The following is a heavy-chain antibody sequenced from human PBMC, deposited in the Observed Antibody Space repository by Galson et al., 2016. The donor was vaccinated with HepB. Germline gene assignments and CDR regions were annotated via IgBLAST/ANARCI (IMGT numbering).Heavy chain of an antibody. V-gene: IGHV3-23*01. CDR3: ANLPERPIPPPDGWVDT. CDR2: ISVQSDIR. J-gene: IGHJ5*02. Sequence: SLRLSCAASGFSFSTSDMHWVRQAPGKGLEWVSVISVQSDIRFYADSVKGRFTISRDNSKNTLYLEMNSVRVDETAVYYCANLPERPIPPPDGWVDTWGLGTLVTVSS. D-gene: IGHD1-1*01. CDR1: GFSFSTSD.